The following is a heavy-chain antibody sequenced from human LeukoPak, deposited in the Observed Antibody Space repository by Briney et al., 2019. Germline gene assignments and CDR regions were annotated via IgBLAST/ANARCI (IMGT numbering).Heavy chain of an antibody. Sequence: ASVKVSCTASGYTFTGYYMHWVRQAPGQGLEWMGWINPNSGGTNYAQKFQGRVTMTRDTSISTAYMELSRLRSDDTAVYYCARVALRYSSGWYYFDYWGQGTLVTVSS. V-gene: IGHV1-2*02. CDR1: GYTFTGYY. CDR2: INPNSGGT. J-gene: IGHJ4*02. D-gene: IGHD6-19*01. CDR3: ARVALRYSSGWYYFDY.